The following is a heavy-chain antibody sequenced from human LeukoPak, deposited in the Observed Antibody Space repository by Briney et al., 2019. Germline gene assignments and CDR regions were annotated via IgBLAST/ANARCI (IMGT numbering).Heavy chain of an antibody. CDR3: ARASHYDSSGFYFDY. CDR1: GGSIRGGGYY. CDR2: IYSSGST. V-gene: IGHV4-31*03. D-gene: IGHD3-22*01. Sequence: SQTLSLTCTVPGGSIRGGGYYWSWIRQHPGMGLEWIGYIYSSGSTSYKPSLKSRVTISLDTSENQFSLKLTSVTAADTAVYYCARASHYDSSGFYFDYWGQGTLVTVSS. J-gene: IGHJ4*02.